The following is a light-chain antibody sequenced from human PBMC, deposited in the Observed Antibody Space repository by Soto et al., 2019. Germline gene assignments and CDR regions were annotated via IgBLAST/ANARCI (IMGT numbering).Light chain of an antibody. Sequence: DVQMTQSPSSLFASIGDRVTLTCRSSRDISQYLNWYQQRLGKAPTVLIYAASVLQDGVPSRFSGAGSGTDFSLTISSLQREDSATYFCQQSSAVPYTFGRGTKL. CDR3: QQSSAVPYT. V-gene: IGKV1-39*01. J-gene: IGKJ2*01. CDR2: AAS. CDR1: RDISQY.